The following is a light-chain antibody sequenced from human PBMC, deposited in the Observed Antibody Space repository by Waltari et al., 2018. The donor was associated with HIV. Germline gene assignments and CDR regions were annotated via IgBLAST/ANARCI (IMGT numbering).Light chain of an antibody. J-gene: IGKJ1*01. CDR3: QQYYGNIWT. CDR1: ESVLYTSNNKNY. Sequence: DILLTQTPHSLSLSLCARATITFKSSESVLYTSNNKNYLAWYQHKVGQPPKLLIYWASVRESGVPERFSGSGSGTDFTLTISSLQAEDVAVYYCQQYYGNIWTFGQGTKVEIK. V-gene: IGKV4-1*01. CDR2: WAS.